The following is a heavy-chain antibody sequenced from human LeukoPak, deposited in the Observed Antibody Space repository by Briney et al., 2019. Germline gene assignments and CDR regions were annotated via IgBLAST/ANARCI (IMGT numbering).Heavy chain of an antibody. D-gene: IGHD3-3*01. CDR3: ARVFPDFDQLYYYYGMDV. V-gene: IGHV4-4*02. CDR2: IYTSGST. Sequence: PSETLSLTCGVSGGSISNTNWWTWVRQPPGKGLEWIGRIYTSGSTNYNPSLKSRVTMSVDTSKNQFSLKLSSVTAADTAVYYCARVFPDFDQLYYYYGMDVWGQGTTVTVSS. J-gene: IGHJ6*02. CDR1: GGSISNTNW.